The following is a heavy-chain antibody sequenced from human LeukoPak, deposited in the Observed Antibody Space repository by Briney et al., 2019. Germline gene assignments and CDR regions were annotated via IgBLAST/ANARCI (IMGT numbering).Heavy chain of an antibody. CDR3: ARENFGSGNYPDF. CDR2: IWHDGSHK. Sequence: GGSLRLFCAASGFAFNTYAMHWVRQAPGQGLEWVALIWHDGSHKFYSNSVRGQFTISRDNSKNTVSLQMNNLRPEDTAVYYCARENFGSGNYPDFWGQGTLVTVSS. CDR1: GFAFNTYA. J-gene: IGHJ4*02. V-gene: IGHV3-33*01. D-gene: IGHD3-10*01.